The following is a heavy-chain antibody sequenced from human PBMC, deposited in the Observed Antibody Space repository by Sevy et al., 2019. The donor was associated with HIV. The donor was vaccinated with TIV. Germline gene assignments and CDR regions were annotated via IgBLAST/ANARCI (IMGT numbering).Heavy chain of an antibody. D-gene: IGHD2-2*01. CDR3: AKDMMSSGSTSQLGI. CDR1: GFTFSSYA. J-gene: IGHJ3*02. CDR2: ISGSGGST. V-gene: IGHV3-23*01. Sequence: GGSLRLSCAASGFTFSSYAMSWVRLAPGKGLEWVSAISGSGGSTYYADSVKGRFTISRDNSKNTLYLQMNSLRAEDTAVYYCAKDMMSSGSTSQLGIWGQGTMVTVSS.